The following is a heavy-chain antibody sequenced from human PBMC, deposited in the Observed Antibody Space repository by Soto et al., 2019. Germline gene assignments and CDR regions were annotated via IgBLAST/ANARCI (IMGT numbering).Heavy chain of an antibody. CDR1: GFTFSSYS. CDR2: ISVSSSYI. J-gene: IGHJ4*02. V-gene: IGHV3-21*02. CDR3: ARDGATMVRGVIVRIDY. D-gene: IGHD3-10*01. Sequence: EVQLVESGGGLVKPGGSLRLSCAASGFTFSSYSMNWVRQAPGKGLEWVSSISVSSSYIYYADSVKGRFSISRDNARNSLYLQMNSLRAEYTAVYYCARDGATMVRGVIVRIDYWGQGTLVSVSS.